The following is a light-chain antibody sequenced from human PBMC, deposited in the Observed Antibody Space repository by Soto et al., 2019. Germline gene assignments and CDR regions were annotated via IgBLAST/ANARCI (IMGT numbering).Light chain of an antibody. CDR2: SNN. J-gene: IGLJ1*01. V-gene: IGLV1-44*01. CDR1: SSNIGSNT. CDR3: SSYTISNTLPFV. Sequence: QSVLTQPPSASGTPGQRVTISCSGSSSNIGSNTVNWYQQLPGTAPKLLISSNNQRPSGVPDRFSGSKSGTSASLAISGLQSEDEADYYCSSYTISNTLPFVFGTGTKVTVL.